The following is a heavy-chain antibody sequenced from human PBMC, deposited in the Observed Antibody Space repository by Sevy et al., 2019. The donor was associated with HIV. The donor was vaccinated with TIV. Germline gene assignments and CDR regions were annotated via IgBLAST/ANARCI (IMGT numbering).Heavy chain of an antibody. CDR2: ISYDGSNK. CDR1: GFTFSSYG. J-gene: IGHJ4*02. D-gene: IGHD3-10*01. V-gene: IGHV3-30*18. Sequence: GGSLRLSCAASGFTFSSYGMHWVRQAPGKGLEWVAVISYDGSNKYYADSVKGRFTISRDNSKNTLYLQMNSLRAEDRAVDYCAKGRVLLWFGELVSDFDYWGQGTLVTVSS. CDR3: AKGRVLLWFGELVSDFDY.